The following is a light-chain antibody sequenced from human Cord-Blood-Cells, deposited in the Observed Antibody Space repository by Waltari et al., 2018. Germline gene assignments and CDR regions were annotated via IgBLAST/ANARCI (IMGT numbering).Light chain of an antibody. CDR1: SSDVGGSNY. Sequence: QSALTQPRSVSGSPGQSVTISCTGTSSDVGGSNYVSWYQQHPGKAPQLMIYDVSNRPSGVPDRFSGSKSGNTASLTISGLQAEDEADYYCCSYAGSYTYVFGTWTKVTVL. J-gene: IGLJ1*01. CDR3: CSYAGSYTYV. CDR2: DVS. V-gene: IGLV2-11*01.